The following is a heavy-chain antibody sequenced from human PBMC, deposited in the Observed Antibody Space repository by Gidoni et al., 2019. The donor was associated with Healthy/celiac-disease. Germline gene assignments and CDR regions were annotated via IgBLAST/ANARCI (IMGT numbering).Heavy chain of an antibody. CDR3: ASVGYSSSWYDFDY. V-gene: IGHV3-21*01. J-gene: IGHJ4*02. Sequence: DVQLVESGGGLVKPGGSLRLSCAASGFTFSSYSMNWVRQAPGKGLEWVSSISSSSSYIYYADSVKGRFTISRDNAKNSLYLQMNSLRAEDTAVYYCASVGYSSSWYDFDYWGQGTLVTVSS. D-gene: IGHD6-13*01. CDR2: ISSSSSYI. CDR1: GFTFSSYS.